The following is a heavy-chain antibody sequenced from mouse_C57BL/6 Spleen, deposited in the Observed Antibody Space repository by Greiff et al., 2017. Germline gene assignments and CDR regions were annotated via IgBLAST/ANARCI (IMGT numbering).Heavy chain of an antibody. CDR2: ISSGSSTI. Sequence: EVQVVESGGGLVKPGGSLKLSCAASGFTFSDYGMHWVRQAPEKGLGWVAYISSGSSTIYYADTVKGRFTISRDNAKNTLFLQMTSLRSEDTAMYYCAKALTGTFDYWGQGTTLTVSS. V-gene: IGHV5-17*01. CDR1: GFTFSDYG. J-gene: IGHJ2*01. CDR3: AKALTGTFDY. D-gene: IGHD4-1*01.